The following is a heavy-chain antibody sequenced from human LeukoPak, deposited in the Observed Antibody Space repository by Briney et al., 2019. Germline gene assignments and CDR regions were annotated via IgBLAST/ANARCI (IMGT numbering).Heavy chain of an antibody. CDR1: GLTVTSXX. J-gene: IGHJ4*02. Sequence: GGSLRLSCAASGLTVTSXXXXXXRQAPXXXXXXXXFINSXGTTNYADXVXGXXXXSXXYSKNTLYLQMNSLRAEDTAVYYCATILSDSGGWYHFDHWGQGALVTVSS. CDR2: INSXGTT. V-gene: IGHV3-66*01. D-gene: IGHD6-19*01. CDR3: ATILSDSGGWYHFDH.